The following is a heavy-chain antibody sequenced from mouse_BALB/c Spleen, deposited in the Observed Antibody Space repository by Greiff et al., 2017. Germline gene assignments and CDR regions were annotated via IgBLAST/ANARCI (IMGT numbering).Heavy chain of an antibody. V-gene: IGHV5-17*02. J-gene: IGHJ4*01. CDR3: ARSYAMDY. CDR1: GFTFSSFG. CDR2: ISSGSSTI. Sequence: VQLKESGGGLVQPGGSRKLSCAASGFTFSSFGMHWVRQAPEKGLEWVAYISSGSSTIYYADTVKGRFTISRDNPKNTLFLQMTSLRSEDTAMYYCARSYAMDYWGQGTSVTVSS.